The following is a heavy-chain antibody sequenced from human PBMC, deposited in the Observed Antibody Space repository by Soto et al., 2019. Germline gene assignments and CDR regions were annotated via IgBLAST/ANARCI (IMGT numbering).Heavy chain of an antibody. CDR3: ARDCAGYSSGWYQRGGFDY. D-gene: IGHD6-19*01. CDR1: GFTFSSYG. J-gene: IGHJ4*02. CDR2: IWYDGSNK. V-gene: IGHV3-33*01. Sequence: QVQLVESGGGVVQPGRSLRLSCAASGFTFSSYGMHWVRQAPGKGLEWVAVIWYDGSNKYYPDSVKGRFTISRDNSKNTLYMQMNSLREADTAVYYCARDCAGYSSGWYQRGGFDYWGQGTLVTVSS.